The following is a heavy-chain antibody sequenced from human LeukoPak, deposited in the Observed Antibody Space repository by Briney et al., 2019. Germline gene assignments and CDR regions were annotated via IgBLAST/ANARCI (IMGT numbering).Heavy chain of an antibody. D-gene: IGHD6-13*01. CDR2: FSATDGSA. J-gene: IGHJ3*01. Sequence: PGGSLRLSCAASEFTFTNYAMTWVRQAPGKGLEWVSAFSATDGSAQYAESVKGRFTISRDNSKSSLYLQMNSLRDEDTAVYYCAKARIAAAGTGAFDVWGQGTMVTVSS. V-gene: IGHV3-23*01. CDR3: AKARIAAAGTGAFDV. CDR1: EFTFTNYA.